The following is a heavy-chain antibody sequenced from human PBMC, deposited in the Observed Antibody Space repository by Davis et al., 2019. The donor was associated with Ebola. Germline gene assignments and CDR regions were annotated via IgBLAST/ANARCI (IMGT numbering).Heavy chain of an antibody. CDR1: GFTFSNYW. CDR2: IRSKANSYAT. J-gene: IGHJ4*02. V-gene: IGHV3-73*01. D-gene: IGHD4-17*01. CDR3: TGTVTLREY. Sequence: GSLRLSCVVSGFTFSNYWMSWVRQASGKGLEWVGRIRSKANSYATAYAASVKGRFTISRDDSKNTAYLQMNSLKTEDTAVYYCTGTVTLREYWGQGTLVTVSS.